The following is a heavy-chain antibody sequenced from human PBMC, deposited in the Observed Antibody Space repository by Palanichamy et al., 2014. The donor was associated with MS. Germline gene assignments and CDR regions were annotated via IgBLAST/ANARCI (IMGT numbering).Heavy chain of an antibody. V-gene: IGHV4-59*01. CDR1: GGSTSTYY. Sequence: QLQESGPGLVKPSETLSLTCTVSGGSTSTYYWSWIRQPPGRDVEWIGYIYYTGSTSYNPSLESRVTISVDTSKNQFSLKLSSVTAADTAVYYCATGRGRGFFDYWGRGTLVTVSS. J-gene: IGHJ4*01. CDR2: IYYTGST. CDR3: ATGRGRGFFDY.